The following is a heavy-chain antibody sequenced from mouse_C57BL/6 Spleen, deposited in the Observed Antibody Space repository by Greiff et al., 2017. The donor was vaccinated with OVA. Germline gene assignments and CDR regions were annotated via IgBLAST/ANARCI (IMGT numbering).Heavy chain of an antibody. Sequence: QVQLQQPGAELVRPGSSVKLSCKASGYTFTSYWMDWVKQRPGQGLEWIGNIYPSDSETHYNQKFKDKATLTVDKSSSTAYMQLSSLTSEDSAVYYCARWIITTVGYFDVWGTGTTVTVSS. V-gene: IGHV1-61*01. CDR1: GYTFTSYW. CDR3: ARWIITTVGYFDV. CDR2: IYPSDSET. D-gene: IGHD1-1*01. J-gene: IGHJ1*03.